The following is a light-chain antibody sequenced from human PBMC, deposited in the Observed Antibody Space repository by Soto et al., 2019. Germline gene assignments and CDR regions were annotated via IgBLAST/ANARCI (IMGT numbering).Light chain of an antibody. V-gene: IGLV2-8*01. CDR1: SSDVGGYNY. J-gene: IGLJ1*01. CDR2: EVN. CDR3: SSYAGSSNV. Sequence: QSALTQPPSASGSPGQSVAISCTGTSSDVGGYNYVSWYQQHPGKAPKLMIYEVNKRPSGVPDRFSGPKSGNTASLTVSGLQAEDEADCYCSSYAGSSNVFGTGTKLTVL.